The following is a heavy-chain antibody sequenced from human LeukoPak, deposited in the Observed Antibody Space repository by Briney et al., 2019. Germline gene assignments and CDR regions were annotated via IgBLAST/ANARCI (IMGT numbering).Heavy chain of an antibody. D-gene: IGHD2-21*02. J-gene: IGHJ4*02. V-gene: IGHV3-30*18. CDR3: AKDRSCGGDCYSSLDY. Sequence: GGSLRLSCAASGFTFSSYGMHWVRQAPGKGLEWVAVISYDGSNKYYADSVKGRFTISRDNSKNTLYLQMNSLRAEDTAVHYCAKDRSCGGDCYSSLDYWGQGTLVTVSS. CDR1: GFTFSSYG. CDR2: ISYDGSNK.